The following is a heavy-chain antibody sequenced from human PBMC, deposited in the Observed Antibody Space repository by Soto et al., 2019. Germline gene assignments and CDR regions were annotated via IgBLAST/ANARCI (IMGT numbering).Heavy chain of an antibody. CDR3: ARSGGICSGGSCYPNWFDS. Sequence: PGGSLRLSCAASGFTFSSYAMNWVRQAPGKGLDWVSTISAGGSTFYADSVKGQFTISRDNSKRTLYLQMNSLRADDTAVYYCARSGGICSGGSCYPNWFDSWGQGTLVTVSS. V-gene: IGHV3-23*01. CDR1: GFTFSSYA. D-gene: IGHD2-15*01. CDR2: ISAGGST. J-gene: IGHJ5*01.